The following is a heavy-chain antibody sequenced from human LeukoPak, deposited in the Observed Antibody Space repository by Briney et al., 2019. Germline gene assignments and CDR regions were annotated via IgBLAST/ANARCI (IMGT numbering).Heavy chain of an antibody. V-gene: IGHV4-30-4*01. CDR3: ARRGGEAVTTGYYYYGIDV. CDR1: GGSISSGDYY. Sequence: SQTLSLTCIVSGGSISSGDYYWSWIRQPPGKGLEWIGYIYYSGSTYYNPSLKSRVTISVDTSKNQFSLKLSSVTAADTAVYYCARRGGEAVTTGYYYYGIDVWGQGTTVTVSS. CDR2: IYYSGST. J-gene: IGHJ6*02. D-gene: IGHD4-17*01.